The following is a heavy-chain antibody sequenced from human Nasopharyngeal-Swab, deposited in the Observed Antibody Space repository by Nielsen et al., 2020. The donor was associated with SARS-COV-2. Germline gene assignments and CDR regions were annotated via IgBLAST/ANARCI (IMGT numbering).Heavy chain of an antibody. J-gene: IGHJ6*02. CDR3: SSEGFLTGYILYF. V-gene: IGHV3-73*01. CDR2: AQTQTNNYAK. CDR1: GFAFSDSA. Sequence: SLNLPCAASGFAFSDSALHGVRQVSCKGLEWHGRAQTQTNNYAKSYAASVKRRFTISRDDSKNTAYLQMNSLITEVTAVYYCSSEGFLTGYILYFWGQGTTVTVSS. D-gene: IGHD3-9*01.